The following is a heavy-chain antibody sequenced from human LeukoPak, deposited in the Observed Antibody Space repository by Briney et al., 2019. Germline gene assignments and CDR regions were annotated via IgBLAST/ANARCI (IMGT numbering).Heavy chain of an antibody. J-gene: IGHJ4*02. Sequence: GGSLRLSCAASGFTFSTYSMNWVRQAPGKGLEWVSYISSSTSTIYYADSVKGRFTISRDNAKNSLYLQMNSLRAEDTAVYYCARDHVPAAARCFDYWGQGILVTVSS. CDR3: ARDHVPAAARCFDY. D-gene: IGHD2-2*01. CDR1: GFTFSTYS. V-gene: IGHV3-48*04. CDR2: ISSSTSTI.